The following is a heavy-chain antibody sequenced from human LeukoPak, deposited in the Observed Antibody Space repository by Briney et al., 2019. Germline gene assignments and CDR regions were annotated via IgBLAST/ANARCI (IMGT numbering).Heavy chain of an antibody. J-gene: IGHJ4*02. D-gene: IGHD1-26*01. CDR1: GFTFSSYA. V-gene: IGHV3-23*01. CDR3: AKVLSRSQDY. Sequence: GGSLRLSCAASGFTFSSYAMSWVRQAPGKGLEWVSTIGGGGEYTYYADSVKGRFIISRDNSKNTFYLQMNSLRAEDTAVYYCAKVLSRSQDYWCQGTLVTVFS. CDR2: IGGGGEYT.